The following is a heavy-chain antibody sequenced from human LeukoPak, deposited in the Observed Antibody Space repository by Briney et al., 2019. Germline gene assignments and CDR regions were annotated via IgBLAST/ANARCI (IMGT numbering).Heavy chain of an antibody. D-gene: IGHD1-26*01. V-gene: IGHV4-39*07. CDR1: GGSLSSSNFY. CDR3: ARDSIVGATSAFDI. CDR2: IYYSGST. Sequence: PSETLSPTRPVSGGSLSSSNFYLGRIPPPPGKGLEGIGSIYYSGSTYYNPSLKSRVSISVDTSKNQFSLKLSSVTAADTAVYYCARDSIVGATSAFDIWGQGTMVTVSS. J-gene: IGHJ3*02.